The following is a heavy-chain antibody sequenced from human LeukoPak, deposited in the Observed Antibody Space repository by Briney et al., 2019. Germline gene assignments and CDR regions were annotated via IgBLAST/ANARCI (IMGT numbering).Heavy chain of an antibody. CDR1: GFTFSSNA. Sequence: PGGSLRLSCAASGFTFSSNAMSGVRQAPGKGREWVSAFSGSGGSTYYADSVKGRFTISRDNSKNTLYLQMNSLRAEDTAVYYCAKSGRLGGDAFDIWGQGTMVTVSS. J-gene: IGHJ3*02. CDR3: AKSGRLGGDAFDI. D-gene: IGHD3-16*01. V-gene: IGHV3-23*01. CDR2: FSGSGGST.